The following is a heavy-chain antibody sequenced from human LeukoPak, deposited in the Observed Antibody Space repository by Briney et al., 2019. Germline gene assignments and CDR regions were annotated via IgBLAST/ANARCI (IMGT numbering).Heavy chain of an antibody. J-gene: IGHJ4*02. Sequence: GGSLRLSCAASGLTVITNDMTWLSQAPGKGLEWVSVLYSDGNTKYADSVQGRFTISRDNSKNTLYLEMNSLSPDDTAVYYCARGVEPLAANTLAYWGQGTLVTVSS. V-gene: IGHV3-53*01. CDR3: ARGVEPLAANTLAY. CDR1: GLTVITND. D-gene: IGHD1-14*01. CDR2: LYSDGNT.